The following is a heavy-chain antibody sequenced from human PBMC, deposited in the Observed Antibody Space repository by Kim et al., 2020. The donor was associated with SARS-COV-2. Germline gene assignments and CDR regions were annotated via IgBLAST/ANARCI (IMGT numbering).Heavy chain of an antibody. D-gene: IGHD5-12*01. Sequence: PKSRVTISVDTSKNQFSLRLSSVTAADTAVYYCARVAFRGYSGYDSPFGYWGQGTLVTVSS. J-gene: IGHJ4*02. CDR3: ARVAFRGYSGYDSPFGY. V-gene: IGHV4-59*01.